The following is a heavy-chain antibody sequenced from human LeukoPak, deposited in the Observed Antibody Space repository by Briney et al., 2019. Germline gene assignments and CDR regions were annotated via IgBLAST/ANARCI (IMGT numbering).Heavy chain of an antibody. CDR2: ISASGSLT. D-gene: IGHD3-10*01. Sequence: GGSLRLSCAASEFTFSTYAMSWVRQAPGKGLEWVSSISASGSLTYYADSVKGRFTISRDNSKSILFLQMNSLTVEDTAVYYGAKGWFGETLHGPHDYWGQGTLVTASS. CDR1: EFTFSTYA. J-gene: IGHJ4*02. CDR3: AKGWFGETLHGPHDY. V-gene: IGHV3-23*01.